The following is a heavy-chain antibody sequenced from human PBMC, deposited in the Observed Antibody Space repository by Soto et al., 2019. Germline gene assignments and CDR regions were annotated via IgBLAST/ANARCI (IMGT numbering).Heavy chain of an antibody. J-gene: IGHJ4*02. D-gene: IGHD3-22*01. CDR1: GFTFTSSA. V-gene: IGHV1-58*01. Sequence: GASVKVSCKASGFTFTSSAVQWVRQARGQRLEWIGWIVVGSGNTNYAQKFQERVTITRDMSTSTAYMELSSLRSEDTAVYYCAAEKAYGSTSPFDYWGQGTLVTVSS. CDR2: IVVGSGNT. CDR3: AAEKAYGSTSPFDY.